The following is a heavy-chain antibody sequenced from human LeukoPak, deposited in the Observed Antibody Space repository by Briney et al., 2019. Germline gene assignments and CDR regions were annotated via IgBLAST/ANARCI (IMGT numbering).Heavy chain of an antibody. CDR3: ASLVLRYFDWLDY. Sequence: GGSLRLSCAASGFTFSSYSMNWVRRAPGKGLEWVSYISSSSSTIYYADSVKGRFTISRDNAKNSLYLQMNSLRAEDTAVYYCASLVLRYFDWLDYWGQGTLVTVSS. CDR1: GFTFSSYS. V-gene: IGHV3-48*01. CDR2: ISSSSSTI. J-gene: IGHJ4*02. D-gene: IGHD3-9*01.